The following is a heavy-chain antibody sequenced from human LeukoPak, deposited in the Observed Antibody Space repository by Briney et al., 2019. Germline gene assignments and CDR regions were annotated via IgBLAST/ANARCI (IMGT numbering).Heavy chain of an antibody. CDR3: TRDRGAYNLYDY. CDR1: GFTFGDYA. Sequence: GGSLRLSCTASGFTFGDYAMSWIRQAPGKWLEWVGFLRSKAYGETADYAASVKGRFTISRDDSKAIAYLQMNSLKTEDTAVYHCTRDRGAYNLYDYWGQGTLVTVSS. V-gene: IGHV3-49*03. D-gene: IGHD5-24*01. CDR2: LRSKAYGETA. J-gene: IGHJ4*02.